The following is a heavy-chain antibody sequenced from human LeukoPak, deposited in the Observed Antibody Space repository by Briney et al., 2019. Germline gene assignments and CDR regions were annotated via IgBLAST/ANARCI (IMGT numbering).Heavy chain of an antibody. CDR2: ICPDGTVT. CDR1: GFTFSIYC. Sequence: GGSLRLSCAASGFTFSIYCMHWVRQGPGKGPMWVSRICPDGTVTNYADSVMARFTISRDNARNTAYLQMNNLRAEDTAVYYCVRDFRSADYWGQGTLVTVSS. CDR3: VRDFRSADY. V-gene: IGHV3-74*01. J-gene: IGHJ4*02.